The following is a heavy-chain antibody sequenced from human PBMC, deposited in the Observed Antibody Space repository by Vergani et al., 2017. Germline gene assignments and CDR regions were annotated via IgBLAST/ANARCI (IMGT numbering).Heavy chain of an antibody. V-gene: IGHV1-69*02. CDR3: ATPKHMVRGRYGMDV. J-gene: IGHJ6*02. CDR2: IIPILGIA. CDR1: GGTFSSYT. Sequence: QVQLVQSGAEVKKPGSSVKVSCKASGGTFSSYTISWVRQAPGQGLEWMGRIIPILGIANYAQKFQGRVTITADESTSTAYMELSSLRSEDTAVYYCATPKHMVRGRYGMDVWGQGTTVTVSS. D-gene: IGHD3-10*01.